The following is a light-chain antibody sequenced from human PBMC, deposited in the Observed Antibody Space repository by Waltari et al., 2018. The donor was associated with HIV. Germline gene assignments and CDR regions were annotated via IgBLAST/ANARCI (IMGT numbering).Light chain of an antibody. CDR2: DIT. CDR1: SRVIDGPSF. Sequence: QPALSQPPAVPGSPGQPVNLSCSGSSRVIDGPSFVSWSQHHPGKAPKVMIYDITKRPSGVPDRFSGSRSGNTASLTISGLQAEDEAEYYCCSFVGSYSYVFGSGTKVTVL. CDR3: CSFVGSYSYV. J-gene: IGLJ1*01. V-gene: IGLV2-11*01.